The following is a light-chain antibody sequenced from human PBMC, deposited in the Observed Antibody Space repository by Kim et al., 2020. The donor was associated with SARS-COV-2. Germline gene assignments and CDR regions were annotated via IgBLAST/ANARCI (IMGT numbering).Light chain of an antibody. J-gene: IGKJ2*01. CDR1: QSLLHSNGYTY. CDR3: MQALRDPYT. V-gene: IGKV2-28*01. Sequence: DIVMTQSPLSLPVTPGEPASISCRSTQSLLHSNGYTYLDWYLQKPGQSPQLLIYLGSNRASGVPDRFSGSGSGADFTLKISRVEAGDVGVYYCMQALRDPYTVGQGTKLEI. CDR2: LGS.